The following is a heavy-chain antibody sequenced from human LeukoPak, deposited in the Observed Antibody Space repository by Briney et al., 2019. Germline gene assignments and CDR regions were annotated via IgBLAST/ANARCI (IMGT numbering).Heavy chain of an antibody. CDR3: AKGKNTGSYLSHVDY. D-gene: IGHD3-10*01. CDR2: ISWDGGST. Sequence: GGSLRLSCAASGFTFDDYAMHWVRQAPGKGLEWVSLISWDGGSTYYADSVKGRFTISRDNSKNSLYLQMNSLRTEDTALYYCAKGKNTGSYLSHVDYWGQGTLVTVSS. J-gene: IGHJ4*02. CDR1: GFTFDDYA. V-gene: IGHV3-43D*03.